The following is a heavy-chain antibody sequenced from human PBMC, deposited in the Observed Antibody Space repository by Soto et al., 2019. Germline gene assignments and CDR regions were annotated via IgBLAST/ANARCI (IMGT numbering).Heavy chain of an antibody. D-gene: IGHD3-10*01. CDR2: ISGYNGDT. J-gene: IGHJ4*02. Sequence: QGQLVQSGGEVKKPGASVKVSCKASGYTFTSNGISWVRQAPGQGLEWMGWISGYNGDTDYAQKFQGRVTMTTDTSTSTAYMELRNLRSDDTAVYYCARFYGSGSFPYDYWGQGTLVTVSS. CDR3: ARFYGSGSFPYDY. CDR1: GYTFTSNG. V-gene: IGHV1-18*04.